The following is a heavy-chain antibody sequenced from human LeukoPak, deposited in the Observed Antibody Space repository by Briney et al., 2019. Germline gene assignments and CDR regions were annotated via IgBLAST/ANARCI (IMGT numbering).Heavy chain of an antibody. D-gene: IGHD2-15*01. CDR1: GGSISSGDYY. J-gene: IGHJ3*02. Sequence: SETLSLTCTVSGGSISSGDYYWRWLRQPPGTGLEWIGYIYYSGSTYYNPPLKSRVTISVDTSKNQFSLKLSSVTAADTAVYYCARVSGYCSGGSCYVYEAWDAFDIWGQGTMVTVSS. CDR2: IYYSGST. CDR3: ARVSGYCSGGSCYVYEAWDAFDI. V-gene: IGHV4-30-4*08.